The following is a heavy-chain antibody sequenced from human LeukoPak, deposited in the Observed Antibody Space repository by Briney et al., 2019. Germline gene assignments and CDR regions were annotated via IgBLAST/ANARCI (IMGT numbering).Heavy chain of an antibody. CDR3: ARAATLLFPYYFDY. CDR2: ISYDGSNK. V-gene: IGHV3-30*04. Sequence: GGSLRLSCAASVFTFSSYAMHWVRQAPGKGLECVAVISYDGSNKYYADSVKDRFTISRDNSKNTLYLQMNSLRAENTAVYYCARAATLLFPYYFDYWGQGTLVTVSS. D-gene: IGHD3-10*01. J-gene: IGHJ4*02. CDR1: VFTFSSYA.